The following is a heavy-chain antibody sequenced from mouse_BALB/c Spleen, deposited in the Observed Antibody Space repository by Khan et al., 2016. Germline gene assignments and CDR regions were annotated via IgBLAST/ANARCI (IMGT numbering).Heavy chain of an antibody. Sequence: QIQLVQSGPELKKPGETVKISCKASGYTFTDYSMHWVKQAPGKGLKWMGWINTETGEPTYADDFKGRFAFSLETSASTAYLEINNLKNEDTATYFCARSTVVARKYYAMDYWGQGTSVTISS. J-gene: IGHJ4*01. CDR3: ARSTVVARKYYAMDY. CDR1: GYTFTDYS. V-gene: IGHV9-2-1*01. D-gene: IGHD1-1*01. CDR2: INTETGEP.